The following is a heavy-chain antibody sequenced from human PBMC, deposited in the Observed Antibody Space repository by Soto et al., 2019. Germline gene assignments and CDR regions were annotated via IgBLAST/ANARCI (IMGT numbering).Heavy chain of an antibody. D-gene: IGHD1-26*01. CDR3: ARGVGADDSDGWFDP. CDR2: ISAYNGNT. CDR1: GYTFTSYA. J-gene: IGHJ5*02. Sequence: ASVKVSCKASGYTFTSYAMHCVRQAPGQRLEWMGWISAYNGNTNYAQKLQGRVTMTTDTSTSTAYMELRSLRSDDTAVYYCARGVGADDSDGWFDPWGQGTLVTVSS. V-gene: IGHV1-18*01.